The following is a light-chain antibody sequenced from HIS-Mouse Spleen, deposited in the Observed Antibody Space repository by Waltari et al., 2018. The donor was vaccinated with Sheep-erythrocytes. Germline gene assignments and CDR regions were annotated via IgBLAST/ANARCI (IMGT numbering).Light chain of an antibody. CDR1: QSVLYSSNTTNY. J-gene: IGKJ4*01. CDR2: WAS. CDR3: QQYYSTLLT. Sequence: DIVMTQSPDSLAVSLGERATINCKSSQSVLYSSNTTNYLAWYQQKPGQPPKLLIYWASSRESGVPARFSGSGSGTDFTLTISSLQAEDVAVYYCQQYYSTLLTFGGGTKVEIK. V-gene: IGKV4-1*01.